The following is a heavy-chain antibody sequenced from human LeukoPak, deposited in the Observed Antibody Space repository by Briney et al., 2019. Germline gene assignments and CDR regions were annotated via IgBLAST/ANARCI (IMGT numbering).Heavy chain of an antibody. Sequence: PGGSLRLSCAASGFTFSSYAMHWVRQASGKGLEWVAVISYDGSNKYYADSVKGRFTISRDNSKNTLYLQMNSLRAEDTAVYYCARAWELLSYFDYWGQGTLVTVSS. CDR3: ARAWELLSYFDY. V-gene: IGHV3-30-3*01. CDR2: ISYDGSNK. D-gene: IGHD1-26*01. CDR1: GFTFSSYA. J-gene: IGHJ4*02.